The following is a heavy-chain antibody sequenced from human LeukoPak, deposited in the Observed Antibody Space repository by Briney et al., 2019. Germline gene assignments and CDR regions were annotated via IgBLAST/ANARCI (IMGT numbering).Heavy chain of an antibody. CDR1: GGSISSSSYY. CDR2: IYYSGST. Sequence: SETLSLTCTVSGGSISSSSYYWGWIRQPPGKGLEWIGSIYYSGSTYYNPSLKSRVTISVDTSKNQFSLKLSSVTAADTAVYYCARALGSTVTSFYYSYYMDVWGKGATVTVSS. J-gene: IGHJ6*03. CDR3: ARALGSTVTSFYYSYYMDV. D-gene: IGHD4-11*01. V-gene: IGHV4-39*07.